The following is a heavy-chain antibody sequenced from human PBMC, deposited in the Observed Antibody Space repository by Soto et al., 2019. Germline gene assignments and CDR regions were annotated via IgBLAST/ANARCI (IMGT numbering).Heavy chain of an antibody. CDR3: ARDLGSSWYPEYFQH. Sequence: GGSLRLSCAGSGCTFSSYSMNWVRQAPGKGLEWVSYISSSSSTIYYADSVKGRFTISRDNAKNSLYLQMNSLRAEDTAVYYCARDLGSSWYPEYFQHWGQGTLVTVSS. D-gene: IGHD6-13*01. V-gene: IGHV3-48*01. CDR2: ISSSSSTI. J-gene: IGHJ1*01. CDR1: GCTFSSYS.